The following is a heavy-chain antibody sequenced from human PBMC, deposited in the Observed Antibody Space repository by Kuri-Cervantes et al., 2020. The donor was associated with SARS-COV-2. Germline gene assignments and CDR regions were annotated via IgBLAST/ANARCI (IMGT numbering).Heavy chain of an antibody. CDR1: GFTFSDYY. CDR3: ARTDFWSGYYVDY. Sequence: GESLKISCAASGFTFSDYYMSWIRQAPGKGLEWVSYISSSGSTIYYADSVKSRFTISRDNAKNSLYLQMNSLRAEDTAVYYCARTDFWSGYYVDYWGQGTLVTVSS. CDR2: ISSSGSTI. J-gene: IGHJ4*02. D-gene: IGHD3-3*01. V-gene: IGHV3-11*04.